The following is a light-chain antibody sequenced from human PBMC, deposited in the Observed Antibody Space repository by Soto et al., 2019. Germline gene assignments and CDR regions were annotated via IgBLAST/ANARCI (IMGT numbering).Light chain of an antibody. CDR3: KQYYTTPLT. CDR1: QSVLYTSNNKNY. CDR2: WAS. Sequence: DIMLTQSPDSLAVSLGERATINCKSSQSVLYTSNNKNYLAWYQQKPGQPPKSLIYWASTRETGVPDRFSASGSGTDFTLTISSLQAEDVALYYCKQYYTTPLTFGQGTKVEIK. J-gene: IGKJ1*01. V-gene: IGKV4-1*01.